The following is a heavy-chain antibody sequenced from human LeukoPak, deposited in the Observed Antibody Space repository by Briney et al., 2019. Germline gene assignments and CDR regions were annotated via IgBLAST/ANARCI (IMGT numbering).Heavy chain of an antibody. CDR1: GGSISSSSYY. D-gene: IGHD3-22*01. V-gene: IGHV4-39*01. J-gene: IGHJ4*02. Sequence: PSGTLSLTCTVSGGSISSSSYYWGWIRQPPGKGLEWIGNIYYSGSTYYNPSLRSRVTISVDTSKNQFSLKLSSVTASDTAVYYCARTYYYDSSGYYHDIQFDCWGQGTLVTVSS. CDR2: IYYSGST. CDR3: ARTYYYDSSGYYHDIQFDC.